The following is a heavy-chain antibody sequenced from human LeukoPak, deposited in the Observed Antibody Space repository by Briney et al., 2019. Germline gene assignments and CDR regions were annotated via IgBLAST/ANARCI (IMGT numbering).Heavy chain of an antibody. V-gene: IGHV4-34*01. Sequence: SETLSLTCAVYGGSFSGYYWSWIRQPPGKGLEWIGEINHSGSTNYNPSLKSRVTISVDTSKNQFSLKLSSVTAADTAVYYCARVERAAARTDVNDYWGQGTLVTVSS. CDR2: INHSGST. J-gene: IGHJ4*02. D-gene: IGHD6-13*01. CDR3: ARVERAAARTDVNDY. CDR1: GGSFSGYY.